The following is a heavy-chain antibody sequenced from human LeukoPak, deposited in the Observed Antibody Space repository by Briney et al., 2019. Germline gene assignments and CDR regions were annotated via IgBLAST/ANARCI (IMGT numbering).Heavy chain of an antibody. CDR2: INHSGST. J-gene: IGHJ4*02. Sequence: SETLSLTCAVYGGSSSGYYWSWIRQPPGKGLEWIGEINHSGSTNYNPSLKSRVTISVDTSKNQFSLKLSSVTAADTAVYYCARARMVTAMVLLDYWGQGTLVTVSS. V-gene: IGHV4-34*01. CDR1: GGSSSGYY. CDR3: ARARMVTAMVLLDY. D-gene: IGHD5-18*01.